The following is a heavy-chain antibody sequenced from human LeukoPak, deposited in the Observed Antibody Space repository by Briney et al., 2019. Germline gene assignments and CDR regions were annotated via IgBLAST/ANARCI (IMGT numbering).Heavy chain of an antibody. D-gene: IGHD5-12*01. CDR3: ARDRRGNDEFDY. CDR1: VYSISSCCY. J-gene: IGHJ4*02. Sequence: SETLSLTCAVSVYSISSCCYWGWIRQPPGKGLEGIGSIYHSGSTHYNVSLKSRVTMSVDTSKNQFSLKLSSVTAEDTAVYYCARDRRGNDEFDYWGQGILVTVSS. CDR2: IYHSGST. V-gene: IGHV4-38-2*02.